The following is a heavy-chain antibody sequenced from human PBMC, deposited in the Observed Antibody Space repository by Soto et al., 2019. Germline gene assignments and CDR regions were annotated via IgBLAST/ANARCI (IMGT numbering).Heavy chain of an antibody. Sequence: QITLKESGPTLVKPTQTLTLTCTFSGFSLSTTAEGVGWIRQPPGKALEWLALIYWDDDERYRPSLSSRLTITQDTSKNHLVLTMTNVDPVYTATYYCAHGSCSSADCYPNPYLDYWGQGILVTVSS. J-gene: IGHJ4*02. CDR1: GFSLSTTAEG. CDR3: AHGSCSSADCYPNPYLDY. D-gene: IGHD2-2*01. V-gene: IGHV2-5*02. CDR2: IYWDDDE.